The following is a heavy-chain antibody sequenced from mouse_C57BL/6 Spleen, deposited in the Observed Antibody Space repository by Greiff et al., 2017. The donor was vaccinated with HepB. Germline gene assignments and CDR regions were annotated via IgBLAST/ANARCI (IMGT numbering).Heavy chain of an antibody. D-gene: IGHD2-12*01. Sequence: VQLQQSGAELVRPGASVKLSCKASGYTFTDYYINWVKQRPGQGLEWIARIYPGSGNTYYNEKFKGKATLTAEKSSSTAYMQLSSLTSEDSAVYCCARKGYYYSPFAYWGQGTLVTVSA. V-gene: IGHV1-76*01. CDR2: IYPGSGNT. CDR1: GYTFTDYY. J-gene: IGHJ3*01. CDR3: ARKGYYYSPFAY.